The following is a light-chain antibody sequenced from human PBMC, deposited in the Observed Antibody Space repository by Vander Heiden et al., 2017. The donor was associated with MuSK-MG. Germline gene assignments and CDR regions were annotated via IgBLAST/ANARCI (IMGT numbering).Light chain of an antibody. Sequence: DIQMTQSPSSLSASVGDRVTITCQASQDISNYLNWYQQKPGKAPKLLSYDASNLETGVPSRFSGSGSGTDFTFTISSLQPEDVATYYCQQDDNLHTTFGPGTKVDIK. J-gene: IGKJ3*01. CDR1: QDISNY. V-gene: IGKV1-33*01. CDR2: DAS. CDR3: QQDDNLHTT.